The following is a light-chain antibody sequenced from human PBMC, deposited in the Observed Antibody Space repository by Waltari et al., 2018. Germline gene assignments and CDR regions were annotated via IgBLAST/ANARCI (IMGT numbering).Light chain of an antibody. CDR1: HCVSTY. V-gene: IGKV1-9*01. J-gene: IGKJ1*01. Sequence: GDTITITCLAIHCVSTYLAWLQQKPVRSPKVLIFEASTLQSGVPSRFSCRGSGTDFTLTISSLQPEDFATYYCQQFNDYPWTFGQGTKVEIK. CDR3: QQFNDYPWT. CDR2: EAS.